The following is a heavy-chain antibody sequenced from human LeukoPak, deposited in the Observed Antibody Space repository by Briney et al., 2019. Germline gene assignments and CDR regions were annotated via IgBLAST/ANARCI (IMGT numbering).Heavy chain of an antibody. CDR1: GFTFSSYW. D-gene: IGHD6-19*01. Sequence: GGSLRLSCAASGFTFSSYWMSWVRQAPGKGLEWVANIKQDGSEKYYADSVKGRFTISRDNSKNTLYLQMNSLRAEDTAVYYCAKHSSGIAVAGTVQYWGQGTLVTVSS. J-gene: IGHJ4*02. CDR2: IKQDGSEK. CDR3: AKHSSGIAVAGTVQY. V-gene: IGHV3-7*01.